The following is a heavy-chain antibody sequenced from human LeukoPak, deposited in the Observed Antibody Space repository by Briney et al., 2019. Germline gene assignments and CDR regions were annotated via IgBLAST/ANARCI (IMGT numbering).Heavy chain of an antibody. CDR2: INQSGRA. CDR3: VRNFDY. J-gene: IGHJ4*02. Sequence: SETLSLTCVVYGGPFSGHYWSWIRQPPGKGLEWIGDINQSGRANYNPSLKSQVTTSIDTSKNQFSLNLNSVTAADTAVYYCVRNFDYWGQGTLVTVSS. V-gene: IGHV4-34*01. CDR1: GGPFSGHY.